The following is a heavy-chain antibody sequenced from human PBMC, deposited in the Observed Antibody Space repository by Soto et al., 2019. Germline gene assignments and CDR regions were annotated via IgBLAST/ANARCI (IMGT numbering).Heavy chain of an antibody. CDR3: ARAGDGYCSSTSCDAFDI. CDR2: IYYSGST. CDR1: GGSISSGDYY. J-gene: IGHJ3*02. Sequence: QVQLQESGPGLVKPSQTLSLTCTVSGGSISSGDYYWSWIRQPPGKGLEWIGYIYYSGSTYYNPSLKSRVTISVDTSTNLFFLKLSSVSAADMAVYYCARAGDGYCSSTSCDAFDIWGQGTIGTVSS. D-gene: IGHD2-2*03. V-gene: IGHV4-30-4*01.